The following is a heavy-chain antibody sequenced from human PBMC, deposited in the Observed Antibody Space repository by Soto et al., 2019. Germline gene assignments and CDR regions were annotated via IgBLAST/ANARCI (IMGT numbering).Heavy chain of an antibody. D-gene: IGHD3-3*01. Sequence: QVQLQQSGPGLVKPSQTLSLTCAISGDSVSSNSVAWNWIRQSPSRGLEWLGRTYYRPKWYNDYGITVKGRSTSNTDTSKNQFSLQLNSVTPENTAVYYGARGRFKAFGIGGQGTKVTGSS. J-gene: IGHJ3*02. CDR2: TYYRPKWYN. CDR1: GDSVSSNSVA. CDR3: ARGRFKAFGI. V-gene: IGHV6-1*01.